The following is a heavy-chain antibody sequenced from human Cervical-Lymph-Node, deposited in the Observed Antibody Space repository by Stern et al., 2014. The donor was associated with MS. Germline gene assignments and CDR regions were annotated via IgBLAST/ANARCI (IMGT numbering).Heavy chain of an antibody. CDR1: GFTFNKYA. CDR2: ISGSGSSI. J-gene: IGHJ6*02. V-gene: IGHV3-23*04. Sequence: EVQLVESGGDLVQPGGSLRLSCAASGFTFNKYAINWVRQAPRKGLEWVSTISGSGSSIYYADSVKGRCTISRDNSENTLYLQMHRLRAEDTAIYYCAKQYFDSSGYSYYYGMDVWGQGTTVTVSS. CDR3: AKQYFDSSGYSYYYGMDV. D-gene: IGHD3-22*01.